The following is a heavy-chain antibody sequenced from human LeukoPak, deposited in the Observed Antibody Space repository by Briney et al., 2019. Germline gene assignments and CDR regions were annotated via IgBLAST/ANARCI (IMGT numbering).Heavy chain of an antibody. CDR1: GFTFSSYD. CDR2: MWDDKSNK. Sequence: GGSLRLSCAASGFTFSSYDMHWVRQAPGKGLEWVAVMWDDKSNKYYADSVKGRFTISRDSSKNTLYLQMNNLGAEDTAMYYCARGRSGSYPPGIYWGQGTLATVSS. V-gene: IGHV3-33*01. J-gene: IGHJ4*02. CDR3: ARGRSGSYPPGIY. D-gene: IGHD1-26*01.